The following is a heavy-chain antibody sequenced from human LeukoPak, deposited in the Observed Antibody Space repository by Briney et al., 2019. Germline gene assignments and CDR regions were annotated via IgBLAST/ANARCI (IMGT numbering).Heavy chain of an antibody. Sequence: ASVKVSCKASGGTFSSYAIIWVRQAPGQGLEWMGRIIPILGIANYAQKFQGRVTITADKSTSTAYMELSSLRSEDTAVYYCARDFLADGMVVWGQGTTVTVSS. CDR1: GGTFSSYA. V-gene: IGHV1-69*04. CDR3: ARDFLADGMVV. J-gene: IGHJ6*02. CDR2: IIPILGIA.